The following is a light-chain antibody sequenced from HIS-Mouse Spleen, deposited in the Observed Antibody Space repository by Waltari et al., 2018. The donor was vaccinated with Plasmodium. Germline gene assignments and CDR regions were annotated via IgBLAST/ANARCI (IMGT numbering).Light chain of an antibody. CDR3: MIWTSNASGV. CDR2: YYSDSNK. J-gene: IGLJ3*02. V-gene: IGLV5-37*01. CDR1: SHFNVGTYN. Sequence: QPVRTQPPSSSASPGDSASLTCPLPSHFNVGTYNIYLYQQKPGSPPRYLLYYYSDSNKGQGSGGPSRFSGSKDASANTRILLISGLQSEDEADYYCMIWTSNASGVFGGGTKLTVL.